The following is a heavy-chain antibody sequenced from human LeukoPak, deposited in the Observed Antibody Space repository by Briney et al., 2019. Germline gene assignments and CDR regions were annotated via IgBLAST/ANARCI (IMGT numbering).Heavy chain of an antibody. CDR3: ARVSYDSSGYNLGSYYYGMDV. CDR2: INWNGGST. Sequence: GGSLRLSCAASGLTFDDYGMSWVRQAPGKGLEWVSGINWNGGSTGYADSVKGRFTISRDNVKNSLYLQMNSLRAEDTALYYCARVSYDSSGYNLGSYYYGMDVWGQGTTVTVSS. CDR1: GLTFDDYG. V-gene: IGHV3-20*04. J-gene: IGHJ6*02. D-gene: IGHD3-22*01.